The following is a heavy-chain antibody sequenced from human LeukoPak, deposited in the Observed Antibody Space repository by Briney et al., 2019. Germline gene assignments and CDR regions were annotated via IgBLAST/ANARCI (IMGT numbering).Heavy chain of an antibody. CDR1: RLTFSGFW. V-gene: IGHV3-7*01. CDR3: ASGGHVDY. Sequence: GSLRLSCAASRLTFSGFWMTGVRQPPARGREGVANINEGGSEIHYLDSVNGRFTISRDNAHNSLYLQMNNLRAEDTAVYFCASGGHVDYLGAGTLVTVSS. J-gene: IGHJ4*02. CDR2: INEGGSEI. D-gene: IGHD3-10*01.